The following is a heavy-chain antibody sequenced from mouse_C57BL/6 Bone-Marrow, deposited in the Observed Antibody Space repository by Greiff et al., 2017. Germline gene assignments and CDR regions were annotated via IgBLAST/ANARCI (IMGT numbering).Heavy chain of an antibody. D-gene: IGHD1-1*01. J-gene: IGHJ4*01. Sequence: EVKLMESEGGLVQPGSSMKLSCTASGFTFSDYYMAWVRQVPEKGLEWVANINYDGSSTYYLDSLKSRFIISRDNAKNILYLQMSSLKSEDTATYYWARDRGYYYGSSDAMDYWGQGTSVTVSS. CDR2: INYDGSST. V-gene: IGHV5-16*01. CDR3: ARDRGYYYGSSDAMDY. CDR1: GFTFSDYY.